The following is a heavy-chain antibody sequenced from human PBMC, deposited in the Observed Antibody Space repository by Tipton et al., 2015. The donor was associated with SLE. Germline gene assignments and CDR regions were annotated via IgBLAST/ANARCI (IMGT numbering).Heavy chain of an antibody. D-gene: IGHD1-26*01. Sequence: SLRLSGAASGFTFSDDAMSWVRQAPGKGLEWVSRISRSGSATYYADSVKGRFTISRDNSKNTLYLEMNSLRPEDTAVYFCAKGTGTYTAYYYYGMDVWGHGTTVSVSS. CDR1: GFTFSDDA. CDR2: ISRSGSAT. V-gene: IGHV3-23*01. J-gene: IGHJ6*01. CDR3: AKGTGTYTAYYYYGMDV.